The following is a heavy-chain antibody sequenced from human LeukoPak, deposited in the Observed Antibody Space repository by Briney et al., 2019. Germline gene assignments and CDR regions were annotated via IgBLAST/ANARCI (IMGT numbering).Heavy chain of an antibody. CDR1: GESFSGYY. J-gene: IGHJ4*02. D-gene: IGHD3-22*01. Sequence: SETLSLTCAVYGESFSGYYWSWIRQPPGKGLEWIGEINHSGSTNYNPSLKSRVTISVDTSKNQFSLKLSSVTAADTAVYYCARGNDSSGYYFDYWGQGTLVTVSS. CDR2: INHSGST. CDR3: ARGNDSSGYYFDY. V-gene: IGHV4-34*01.